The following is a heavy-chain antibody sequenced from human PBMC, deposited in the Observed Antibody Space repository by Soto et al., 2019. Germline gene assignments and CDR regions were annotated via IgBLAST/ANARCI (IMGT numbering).Heavy chain of an antibody. CDR2: IYYSGST. V-gene: IGHV4-39*01. CDR3: ASEDSSGQTGFDY. J-gene: IGHJ4*02. Sequence: QLQLQESGPGLVKPSETLSLTCTVSGGSISSSSYYWGWIRQPPGKGLEWIGSIYYSGSTYYNPSLKSRVTISVDTSKNQFSLKLSSVTAADTAVYYCASEDSSGQTGFDYWGQGTLVTVSS. D-gene: IGHD6-19*01. CDR1: GGSISSSSYY.